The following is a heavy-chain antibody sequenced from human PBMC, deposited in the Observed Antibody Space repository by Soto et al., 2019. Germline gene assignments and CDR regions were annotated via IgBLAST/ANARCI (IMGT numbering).Heavy chain of an antibody. CDR2: ISSSGIHT. CDR3: ARGRPSGSHRVDY. D-gene: IGHD1-26*01. CDR1: GFTFGNYA. J-gene: IGHJ4*02. V-gene: IGHV3-23*01. Sequence: GGSLRLSCAASGFTFGNYAMSWVRQTPGKGLEWVSSISSSGIHTNYTDSVKGRFTISRDNSKKTLYLQMNSLRVDDTAVYYCARGRPSGSHRVDYWGQGTLVTVSS.